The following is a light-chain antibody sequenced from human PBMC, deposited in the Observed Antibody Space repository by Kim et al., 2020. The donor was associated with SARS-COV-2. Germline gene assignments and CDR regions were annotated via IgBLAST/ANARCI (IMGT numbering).Light chain of an antibody. CDR2: AAS. Sequence: DIQMTQSPSSLSASVGDRVTITCRVSQSISSYLNWYQQKPGKAPKLLIYAASSLQSGVPSRFSGSGSGTDFTLTISSLQPEDFATYYCQQSYSTFTWTFDQGTKVDIK. CDR3: QQSYSTFTWT. V-gene: IGKV1-39*01. CDR1: QSISSY. J-gene: IGKJ1*01.